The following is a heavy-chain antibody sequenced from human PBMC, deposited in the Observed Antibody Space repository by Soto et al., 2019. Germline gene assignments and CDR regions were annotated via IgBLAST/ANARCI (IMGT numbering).Heavy chain of an antibody. V-gene: IGHV4-31*03. CDR3: ARESLGYCSSTSCYWFDP. CDR2: IYYSGST. CDR1: GGSISSGGYY. J-gene: IGHJ5*02. Sequence: QVQLQESGPGLVKPSQTLSLTCTVSGGSISSGGYYWSWIRQHPGKGLEWIGYIYYSGSTYYNPSLKSRVTISVDTSKNQFSLQLSSVTAAATAVYYCARESLGYCSSTSCYWFDPWGQGTLVTVSS. D-gene: IGHD2-2*01.